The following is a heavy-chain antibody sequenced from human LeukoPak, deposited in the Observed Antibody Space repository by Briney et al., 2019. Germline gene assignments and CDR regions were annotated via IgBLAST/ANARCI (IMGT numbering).Heavy chain of an antibody. D-gene: IGHD3-9*01. CDR2: IYSGGST. Sequence: PGGSLRLSCAASGFTVSTNYMSWVRQAPGKGLEWVSVIYSGGSTYYADSVKGRFTISRDNSKTTLYLQMNSLRAEDTAVYYCARELGDTLTDLYRSGMDVWGQGTTVTVSS. CDR3: ARELGDTLTDLYRSGMDV. V-gene: IGHV3-53*01. J-gene: IGHJ6*02. CDR1: GFTVSTNY.